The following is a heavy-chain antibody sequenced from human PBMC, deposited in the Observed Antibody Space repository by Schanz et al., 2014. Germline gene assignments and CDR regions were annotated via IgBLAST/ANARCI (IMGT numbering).Heavy chain of an antibody. V-gene: IGHV3-15*02. CDR2: IKSKTDGGTT. CDR3: TSAVRATFGYFAY. J-gene: IGHJ4*02. D-gene: IGHD2-15*01. Sequence: EVHLVESGGALVKPGGSLRLSCAASGFTLSNAWMSWVRQAPGKGVEWVGRIKSKTDGGTTDFAAPVKGRFSISRDDSKNTLYLQMNSLKTEYTAVYYCTSAVRATFGYFAYWGQGTLLVTVSS. CDR1: GFTLSNAW.